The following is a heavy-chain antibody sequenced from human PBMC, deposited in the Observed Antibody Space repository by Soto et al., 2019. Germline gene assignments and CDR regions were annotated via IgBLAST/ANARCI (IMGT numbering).Heavy chain of an antibody. J-gene: IGHJ6*02. Sequence: ASVKVSCKASGYTFTSYGISWVRQAHGQGLEWMGWISGYNGSTNYAQKLQGRVSMTIDTSTTTAYMELRSLTSDDTAVYYCAKNGQPPYYYYGLDVWGQGTKVTVS. CDR1: GYTFTSYG. V-gene: IGHV1-18*01. CDR2: ISGYNGST. D-gene: IGHD2-8*01. CDR3: AKNGQPPYYYYGLDV.